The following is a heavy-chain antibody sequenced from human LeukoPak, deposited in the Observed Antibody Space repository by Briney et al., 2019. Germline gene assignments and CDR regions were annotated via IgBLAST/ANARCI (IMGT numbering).Heavy chain of an antibody. CDR1: GGSISSGGYY. V-gene: IGHV4-31*03. CDR2: IHYSGST. J-gene: IGHJ4*02. CDR3: AGLNYYGSGSFFDY. Sequence: SQTLSLTCTVSGGSISSGGYYWSWIRQHPGKGLEWIGYIHYSGSTYYNPSLKSRVTISVDTSKNQFSLKLSSVTAADTAVYYCAGLNYYGSGSFFDYWGQGTLVTVSS. D-gene: IGHD3-10*01.